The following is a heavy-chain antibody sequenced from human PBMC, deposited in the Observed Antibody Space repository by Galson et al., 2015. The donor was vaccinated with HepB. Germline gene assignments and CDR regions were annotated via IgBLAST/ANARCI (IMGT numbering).Heavy chain of an antibody. CDR1: RFIFSTYG. J-gene: IGHJ6*02. CDR3: AKGDGNFAMDV. Sequence: SLRLSCATSRFIFSTYGIHWVRQAPGKGLEWVAFIRRDGGSNFYAASVKGRFTVSGDNSKSTLYLQMNSLKHEDTAVYYCAKGDGNFAMDVWGQGTTVTVSS. CDR2: IRRDGGSN. V-gene: IGHV3-30*02. D-gene: IGHD2-21*02.